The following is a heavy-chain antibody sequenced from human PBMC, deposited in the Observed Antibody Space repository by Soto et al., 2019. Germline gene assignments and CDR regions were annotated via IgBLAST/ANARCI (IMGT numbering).Heavy chain of an antibody. Sequence: ASVKVSCKASGYTFTSYGIHWVRQAPGQRLEWMGWINAANGDTKYSPKFQGRVTITRDTSASTAYMELSSMRSEDTAVYYCVRRHVSATGIDWFDPWGQGTLVSVSS. D-gene: IGHD6-13*01. V-gene: IGHV1-3*01. CDR1: GYTFTSYG. J-gene: IGHJ5*02. CDR3: VRRHVSATGIDWFDP. CDR2: INAANGDT.